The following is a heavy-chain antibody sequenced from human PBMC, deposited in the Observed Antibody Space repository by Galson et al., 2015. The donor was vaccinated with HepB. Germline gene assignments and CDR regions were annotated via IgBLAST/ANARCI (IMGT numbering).Heavy chain of an antibody. Sequence: QSGAEVKKPGESLTISCNGSGYSFTSYWIGWVRQMPGKGLEWMEIIYPCDSDSRYSPSFQGQVTISADKSISPAYLQWSSLKAWDTAMYYCARGAVSYGKYYFDYWGQGTLVTVSS. J-gene: IGHJ4*02. V-gene: IGHV5-51*03. CDR3: ARGAVSYGKYYFDY. CDR1: GYSFTSYW. CDR2: IYPCDSDS. D-gene: IGHD5-18*01.